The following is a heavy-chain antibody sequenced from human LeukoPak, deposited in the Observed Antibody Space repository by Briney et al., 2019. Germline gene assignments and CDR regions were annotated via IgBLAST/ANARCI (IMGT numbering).Heavy chain of an antibody. D-gene: IGHD3-16*02. CDR3: ARWRGVIVSFYYGMDV. CDR2: INHSGST. J-gene: IGHJ6*02. CDR1: GGSFSGYH. Sequence: KPSETLSLTCAVYGGSFSGYHWSWIRQPPGKGLEWIGEINHSGSTNYNPSLKSRVTISVDTSKNQFSLKLSSVTAADTAVYYCARWRGVIVSFYYGMDVWGQGTTVTVSS. V-gene: IGHV4-34*01.